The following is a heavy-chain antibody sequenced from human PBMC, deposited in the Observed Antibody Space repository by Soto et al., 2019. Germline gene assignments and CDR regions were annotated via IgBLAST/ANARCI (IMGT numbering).Heavy chain of an antibody. CDR1: GFTFSSYG. Sequence: QVQLVESGGGVVQPGRSLRLSCAASGFTFSSYGMHWVRQAPGKGLEWVAVISYDGSNKYYADSVKGRFTISRDNSKNTLYLQMNSLRAEDTAVYYCAKALDSAGTDGMDVWGQGTTVTVSS. CDR2: ISYDGSNK. D-gene: IGHD1-7*01. V-gene: IGHV3-30*18. CDR3: AKALDSAGTDGMDV. J-gene: IGHJ6*02.